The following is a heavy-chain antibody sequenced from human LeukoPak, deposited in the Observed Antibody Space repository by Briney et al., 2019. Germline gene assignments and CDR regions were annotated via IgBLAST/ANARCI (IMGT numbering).Heavy chain of an antibody. CDR3: VSPRGFSYGYFDY. V-gene: IGHV4-39*01. CDR2: IYYSKNT. D-gene: IGHD5-18*01. CDR1: GGSISSSSAY. Sequence: SETLSLTCTVSGGSISSSSAYWGWIRQPPGKGLECIGSIYYSKNTYYNPSLKSRVTISADTSKNQFSLTLGSVSATDTAVYYCVSPRGFSYGYFDYWGQGTLVTVSS. J-gene: IGHJ4*02.